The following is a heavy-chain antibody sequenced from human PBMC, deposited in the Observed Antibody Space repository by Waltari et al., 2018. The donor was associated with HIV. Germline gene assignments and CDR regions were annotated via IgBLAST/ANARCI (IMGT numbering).Heavy chain of an antibody. J-gene: IGHJ4*02. Sequence: EVQLGESGGTLVQPGGSLRLSCSASGLTFSSYAIHWVGKTPGKGLEYVLVISGDGQSTYRAGSLKGGLTITRDNSKKTVWLQMRSLRSEDTAVYYFEKRNYDVLTGYYGPSLEYWGQGTLVTDSS. CDR2: ISGDGQST. CDR1: GLTFSSYA. CDR3: EKRNYDVLTGYYGPSLEY. D-gene: IGHD3-9*01. V-gene: IGHV3-64D*06.